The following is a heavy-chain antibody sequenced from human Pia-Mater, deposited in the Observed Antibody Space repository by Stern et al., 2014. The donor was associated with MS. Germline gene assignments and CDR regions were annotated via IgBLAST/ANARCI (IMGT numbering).Heavy chain of an antibody. Sequence: QLQLQESGPGLVKPSETLSLTCTVSGGSISSSSYYWGWIRQPPGKGLEWIGSIYYSGSTYYNPSLKSRVTISVDTSTNQFSLKMSSVTAADTAVYYCARHGTNDYGDYASHYWGQGTLVTVSS. CDR2: IYYSGST. J-gene: IGHJ4*02. CDR3: ARHGTNDYGDYASHY. D-gene: IGHD4-17*01. V-gene: IGHV4-39*01. CDR1: GGSISSSSYY.